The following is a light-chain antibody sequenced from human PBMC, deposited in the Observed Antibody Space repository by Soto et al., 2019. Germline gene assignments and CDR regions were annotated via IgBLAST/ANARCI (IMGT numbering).Light chain of an antibody. J-gene: IGKJ2*01. CDR2: DAS. Sequence: EIVLTQSPATLSLSPGERATLSCTASQSVSSYLAWYQQKPGQAPRLLIYDASNRATGIPGRFSVSGSGTDFTLTISSLEPEDFAVYYCQQRRNWPYTFGQGTKLEIK. CDR1: QSVSSY. CDR3: QQRRNWPYT. V-gene: IGKV3-11*01.